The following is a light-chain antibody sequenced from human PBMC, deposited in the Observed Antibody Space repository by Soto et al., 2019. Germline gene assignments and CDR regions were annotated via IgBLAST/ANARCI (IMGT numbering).Light chain of an antibody. V-gene: IGKV1-12*01. CDR2: AAS. CDR1: QDISSW. Sequence: DIQMTHSPSSVSASVGDRVTITCRASQDISSWVAWYQQKPGKAPKLLISAASSLQSGVPRRFSGSGSGTDFTLVISSLQAEDFATYFCQQGDSFPFTFGGGTKVEIK. CDR3: QQGDSFPFT. J-gene: IGKJ4*01.